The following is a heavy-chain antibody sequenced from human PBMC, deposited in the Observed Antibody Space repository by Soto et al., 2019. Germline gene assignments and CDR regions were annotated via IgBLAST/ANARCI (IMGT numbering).Heavy chain of an antibody. J-gene: IGHJ4*02. D-gene: IGHD2-15*01. CDR1: GFTVSSNY. CDR3: ARSIGYCSGGSCANFDY. Sequence: EVQLVESGGGLVQPGGSLRLSCAASGFTVSSNYMSWVRQAPGKGLERVSVIYSGGSTYYADSVKGRFTISRHNSKNTLYLQMNSLRAEDTAVYYCARSIGYCSGGSCANFDYWGQGTLVTVSS. V-gene: IGHV3-53*04. CDR2: IYSGGST.